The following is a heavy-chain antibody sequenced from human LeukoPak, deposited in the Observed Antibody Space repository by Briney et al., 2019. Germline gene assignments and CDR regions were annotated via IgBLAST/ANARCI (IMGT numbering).Heavy chain of an antibody. CDR1: GGSISSYY. Sequence: SETLSLTCTVSGGSISSYYWSWIRQPPGKGLEWIGYIYYTGSTDYNPSLKSRVTISVDTSKNQFSLKLSSVTAAGTAVYYCARSAYTDYSVLWFDPWGQGTLVTVSS. J-gene: IGHJ5*02. D-gene: IGHD3-16*01. V-gene: IGHV4-59*01. CDR3: ARSAYTDYSVLWFDP. CDR2: IYYTGST.